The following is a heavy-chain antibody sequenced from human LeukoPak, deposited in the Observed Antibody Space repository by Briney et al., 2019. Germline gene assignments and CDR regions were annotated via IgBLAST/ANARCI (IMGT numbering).Heavy chain of an antibody. D-gene: IGHD5-12*01. CDR3: ASHIVATIRADAFDI. CDR2: IYHSGST. CDR1: GGSISSGGYY. V-gene: IGHV4-30-2*01. J-gene: IGHJ3*02. Sequence: SETLSLTCTVSGGSISSGGYYWSWIRQPPGKGLEWIGYIYHSGSTYYNPSHKSRVTISVDRSKNQFSLKLSSVTAADTAVYYCASHIVATIRADAFDIWGQGTMVTVSS.